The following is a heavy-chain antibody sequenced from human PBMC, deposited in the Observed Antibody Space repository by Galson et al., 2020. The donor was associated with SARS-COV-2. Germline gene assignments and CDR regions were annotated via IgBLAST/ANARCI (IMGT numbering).Heavy chain of an antibody. V-gene: IGHV1-46*01. CDR2: INPSGGST. J-gene: IGHJ5*02. D-gene: IGHD6-19*01. CDR1: GYTFTRYH. CDR3: ARGTHYSGWYVNQNWADP. Sequence: ASVKVSCKTSGYTFTRYHMHWVRQAPGQGLEWMGIINPSGGSTTYAQKFQGRVTITRDTSTSTVYMEVRSLRSEETAVYYCARGTHYSGWYVNQNWADPWGQGTLVTVSS.